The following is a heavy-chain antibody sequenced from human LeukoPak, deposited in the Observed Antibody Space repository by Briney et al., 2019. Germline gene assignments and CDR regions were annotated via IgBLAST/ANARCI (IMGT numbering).Heavy chain of an antibody. D-gene: IGHD1-26*01. J-gene: IGHJ4*02. CDR3: AKDWSYYEYYFDY. CDR1: GFTFSSYA. CDR2: ISYDGSNK. Sequence: ESGRSLRLSCAASGFTFSSYAMHWVRQAPGKGLEWVAVISYDGSNKYYADSVKGRFTISRDNSKNTLYLQMNSLRAEDTAVYYCAKDWSYYEYYFDYWGQGTLVTVSS. V-gene: IGHV3-30-3*01.